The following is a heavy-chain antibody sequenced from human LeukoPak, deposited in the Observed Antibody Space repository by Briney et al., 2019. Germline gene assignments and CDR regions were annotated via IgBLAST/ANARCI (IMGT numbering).Heavy chain of an antibody. CDR2: IRHDGSDV. J-gene: IGHJ4*02. Sequence: GGSLRLSCVGSGFNFDNYYMSWVRQAPGKGQEWVADIRHDGSDVYNVDSVRGRFTISRDNAKNSVFLQMNSLKDEDTAVYYCVRDGSGSDFSLDYWGQGTLVTVSS. CDR1: GFNFDNYY. CDR3: VRDGSGSDFSLDY. V-gene: IGHV3-7*04. D-gene: IGHD3-10*01.